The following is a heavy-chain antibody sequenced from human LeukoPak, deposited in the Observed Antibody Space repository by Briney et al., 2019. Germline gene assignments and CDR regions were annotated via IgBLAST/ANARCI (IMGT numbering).Heavy chain of an antibody. J-gene: IGHJ1*01. CDR3: ARGRPSSGYFQH. CDR1: GGSISSYY. Sequence: SSETLSLTCTVSGGSISSYYWSWIRQPPGKGLEWIGYIYYSGSTNYNPSLKSRVTISVDTSKNQFSLKLSSVTAADTAVYYCARGRPSSGYFQHWGQGTLVTVSS. V-gene: IGHV4-59*01. CDR2: IYYSGST.